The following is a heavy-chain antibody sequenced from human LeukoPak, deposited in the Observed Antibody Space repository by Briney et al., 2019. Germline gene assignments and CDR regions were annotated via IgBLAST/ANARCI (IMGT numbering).Heavy chain of an antibody. CDR1: GGSVNSDNSH. J-gene: IGHJ4*02. D-gene: IGHD3-22*01. CDR2: IYADGSS. V-gene: IGHV4-61*02. CDR3: ARGYYYHR. Sequence: SSETLSLTCTVSGGSVNSDNSHCNWILQPAGERLEWIGRIYADGSSTYNPSLKSRVTISVDSSKNQFSLRLSSMTAADTAVYYCARGYYYHRWGQGTLVTVSS.